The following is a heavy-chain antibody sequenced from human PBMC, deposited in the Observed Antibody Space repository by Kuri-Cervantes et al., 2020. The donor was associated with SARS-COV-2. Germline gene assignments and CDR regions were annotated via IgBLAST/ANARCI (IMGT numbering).Heavy chain of an antibody. Sequence: SVKVFFKASGGTFSSYAISWVRQAPGQGLEWMGGIIPIFSRANYAQKFQGRVTITADKSTSTAYMELSSLRSDDTAVYYCARRRLAVAGAEFDYWGQGTLVTVSS. J-gene: IGHJ4*02. D-gene: IGHD6-19*01. CDR2: IIPIFSRA. CDR3: ARRRLAVAGAEFDY. V-gene: IGHV1-69*06. CDR1: GGTFSSYA.